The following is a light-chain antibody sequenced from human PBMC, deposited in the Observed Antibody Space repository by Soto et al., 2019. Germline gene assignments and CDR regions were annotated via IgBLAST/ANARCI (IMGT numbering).Light chain of an antibody. J-gene: IGKJ1*01. CDR3: QQYNYWQWT. CDR1: QSISTW. V-gene: IGKV1-5*01. CDR2: DTS. Sequence: DIQMTQSPSTLSASVGDRVTITCRASQSISTWLAWYQQNPGKAPKLLIYDTSSLESGVPSRFSGSGSGTEFTLTISSLQSEDFAVYYCQQYNYWQWTFGQGTKVDIK.